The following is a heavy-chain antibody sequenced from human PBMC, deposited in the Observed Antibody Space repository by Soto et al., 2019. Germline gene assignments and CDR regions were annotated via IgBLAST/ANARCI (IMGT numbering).Heavy chain of an antibody. J-gene: IGHJ5*02. CDR3: ARVRPRVVYQLLPYNWFDP. D-gene: IGHD2-2*01. CDR2: IKQDGSEK. CDR1: GFTFSSYW. V-gene: IGHV3-7*01. Sequence: EVQLVESGGGLVQPGGSLRLSCAASGFTFSSYWMSWVRQAPGKGLEWVANIKQDGSEKYYVDSVKGRFTISRDNAKNSLYLQMNSLRAEDTAVYYCARVRPRVVYQLLPYNWFDPWGQGTLVTVSS.